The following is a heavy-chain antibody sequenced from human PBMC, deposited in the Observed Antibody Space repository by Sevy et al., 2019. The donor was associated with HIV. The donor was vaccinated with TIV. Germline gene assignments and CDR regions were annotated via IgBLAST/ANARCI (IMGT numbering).Heavy chain of an antibody. CDR1: GHTLSGLA. CDR3: AMGRAGDPGYTTPSVSWFDP. CDR2: FDPEDDET. J-gene: IGHJ5*02. D-gene: IGHD2-15*01. V-gene: IGHV1-24*01. Sequence: ASVKVSCKVFGHTLSGLAIHWVRQAPGKGLEWMGGFDPEDDETYYAQIFQGRVAMTEDTSTDTAYMELKSLTSEDTAAYFCAMGRAGDPGYTTPSVSWFDPWGQGVLVTVSS.